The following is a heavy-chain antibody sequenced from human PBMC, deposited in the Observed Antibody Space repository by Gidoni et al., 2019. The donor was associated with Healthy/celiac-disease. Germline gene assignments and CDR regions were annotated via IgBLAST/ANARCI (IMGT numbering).Heavy chain of an antibody. V-gene: IGHV3-48*02. Sequence: YGSYSMNWVRQAPGKGLEWVSYISSSSSTIYYADSVEGRFTISRDNAKNSLYLQMNSLRDEDTAVYYCARDPTIFGVVKRGWFDPWGQGTLVTVSS. CDR3: ARDPTIFGVVKRGWFDP. CDR1: YGSYS. D-gene: IGHD3-3*01. CDR2: ISSSSSTI. J-gene: IGHJ5*02.